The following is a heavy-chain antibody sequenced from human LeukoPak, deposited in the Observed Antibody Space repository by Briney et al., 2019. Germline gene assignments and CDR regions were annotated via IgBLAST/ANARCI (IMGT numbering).Heavy chain of an antibody. CDR2: ISGSGGSA. V-gene: IGHV3-23*01. J-gene: IGHJ4*02. CDR1: RFSFSKYA. D-gene: IGHD3-22*01. CDR3: AKSDDSSGYYYGIVY. Sequence: PGGSLRLSCAASRFSFSKYAMGWVRQAPGKGLEWVSGISGSGGSAYYADSVKGRFTISRDNSKNTLYLQMNSLRAEDTAVYYCAKSDDSSGYYYGIVYWGQGTLVTVSS.